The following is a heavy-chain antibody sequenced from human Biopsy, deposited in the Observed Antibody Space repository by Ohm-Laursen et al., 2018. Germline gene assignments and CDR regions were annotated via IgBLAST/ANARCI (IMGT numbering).Heavy chain of an antibody. D-gene: IGHD1-26*01. CDR2: IYTSGSP. CDR3: ARGTGRYYVYGAFDI. J-gene: IGHJ3*02. Sequence: SDTLSLTCTVSGDSINNYYWSWIRQPAGKGLEWIGRIYTSGSPNYNLSLESRVTMPVDTSKDQFSLNLRSVTAAGTAVYCCARGTGRYYVYGAFDIWGQGTVVTVSS. CDR1: GDSINNYY. V-gene: IGHV4-4*07.